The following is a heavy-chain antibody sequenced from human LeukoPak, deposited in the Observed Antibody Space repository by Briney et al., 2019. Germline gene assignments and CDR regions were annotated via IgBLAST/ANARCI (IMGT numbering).Heavy chain of an antibody. J-gene: IGHJ6*03. CDR2: ISSSGSTI. CDR3: ARLLRLGAAGYYYYYMDV. CDR1: GFTFSDYY. V-gene: IGHV3-11*01. D-gene: IGHD3-16*01. Sequence: PGGSLRLSCAASGFTFSDYYMSWIRQAPGKGLEWVSYISSSGSTIYYADSVKGRFTISRDNAKNSLYLQMNSLRAEDTAVYYCARLLRLGAAGYYYYYMDVWGKGTTVTISS.